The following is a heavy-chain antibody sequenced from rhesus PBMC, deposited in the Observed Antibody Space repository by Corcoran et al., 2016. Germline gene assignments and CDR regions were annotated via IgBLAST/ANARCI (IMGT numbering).Heavy chain of an antibody. CDR1: GYTFTSYY. CDR3: TRASLKDWYFDL. Sequence: QVQLVQSGAEIKQPGASVKLSCKASGYTFTSYYMHWVRQAPGQGLEWIATTSPYNGNKSYAQNSLARVTITTDTSTSTGYMELSSLRSEDTAVYYCTRASLKDWYFDLWGPGTPITISS. CDR2: TSPYNGNK. V-gene: IGHV1-180*01. J-gene: IGHJ2*01.